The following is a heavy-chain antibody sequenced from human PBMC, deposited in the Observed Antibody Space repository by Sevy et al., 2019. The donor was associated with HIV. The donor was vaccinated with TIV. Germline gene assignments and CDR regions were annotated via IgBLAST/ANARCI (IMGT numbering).Heavy chain of an antibody. CDR3: ARHSYLQAFCSGGTCYSGHFDY. CDR2: ISYSGHT. D-gene: IGHD2-15*01. Sequence: SETLSLTCTVSGGSISSRIFYWGWIRQSPGKGLEWLGSISYSGHTLDNPSLKSRVTMSVDTSDNQYTLKMRSVTAADTAVSYCARHSYLQAFCSGGTCYSGHFDYWGQGTLVTVSS. J-gene: IGHJ4*02. CDR1: GGSISSRIFY. V-gene: IGHV4-39*01.